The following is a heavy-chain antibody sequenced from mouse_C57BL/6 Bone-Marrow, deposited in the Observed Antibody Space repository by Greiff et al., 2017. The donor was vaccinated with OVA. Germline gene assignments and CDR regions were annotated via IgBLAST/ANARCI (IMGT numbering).Heavy chain of an antibody. V-gene: IGHV1-42*01. D-gene: IGHD2-10*01. J-gene: IGHJ2*01. CDR3: APMFLPGYFDY. CDR2: INPSTGGT. Sequence: VQLKQSGPELVKPGASVKISCKASGYSFTGYYMNWVKQSPEKSLEWIGEINPSTGGTTYNPKFKAKATLTVDKSSSTAYMQLKSLTSEDSSVYYCAPMFLPGYFDYWGQGTTLTVST. CDR1: GYSFTGYY.